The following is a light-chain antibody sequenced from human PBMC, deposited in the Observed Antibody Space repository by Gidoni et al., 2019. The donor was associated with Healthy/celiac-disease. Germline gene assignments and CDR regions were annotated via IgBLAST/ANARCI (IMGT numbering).Light chain of an antibody. CDR1: QRVSSN. CDR3: QQYNNWPRGT. CDR2: GAS. Sequence: EIVMTQSPATLSVSPGERATLSCRASQRVSSNLAWYQQKPGQAPRLLIYGASTRATGIPARFSGSGSGTEFTLTISSLQSEDFAIYYCQQYNNWPRGTFXHXTKLEIK. J-gene: IGKJ2*02. V-gene: IGKV3-15*01.